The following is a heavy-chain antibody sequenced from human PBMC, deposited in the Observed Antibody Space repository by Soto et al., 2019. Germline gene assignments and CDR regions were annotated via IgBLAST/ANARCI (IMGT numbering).Heavy chain of an antibody. D-gene: IGHD4-4*01. CDR3: ARDYTGLDY. CDR1: GGAFTSYS. Sequence: QVHLVQSGAEVKKPGSSVKVSCKASGGAFTSYSFHWVRQAPGQGLEWMGGIIPMSGTTNYALKFQGRVTMTEDVPTNTAYIDLNSLRSEDTAIYYCARDYTGLDYWGQGILVTVPS. J-gene: IGHJ4*02. V-gene: IGHV1-69*12. CDR2: IIPMSGTT.